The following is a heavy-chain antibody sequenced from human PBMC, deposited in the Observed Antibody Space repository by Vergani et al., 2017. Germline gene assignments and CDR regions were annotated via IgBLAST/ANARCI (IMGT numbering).Heavy chain of an antibody. V-gene: IGHV4-34*01. J-gene: IGHJ6*03. CDR2: INHSGST. CDR1: GGSFSGYY. CDR3: ARGRSRAPYYYYMDV. Sequence: QVQLHQWGAGLLKPSETLSLTCAVYGGSFSGYYWSWIRQPPGKGLEWIGEINHSGSTNYNPSLKSRVTISVDTSKNQFSLKLSSVTAADTAVYYCARGRSRAPYYYYMDVWGKGTTVTVSS.